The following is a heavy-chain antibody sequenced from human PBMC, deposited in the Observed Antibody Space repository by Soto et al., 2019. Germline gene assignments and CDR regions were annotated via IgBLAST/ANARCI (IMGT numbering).Heavy chain of an antibody. D-gene: IGHD3-3*01. CDR1: SGSIRSGDYY. V-gene: IGHV4-30-4*02. CDR3: ARDKRITIFGVVIEGDPTDYYGMDV. Sequence: SDTLSLTCTVSSGSIRSGDYYWSWIHQPPGKGLEWIGYIYYSGSTYYNPSLKSRVTISVDTSKNQFSLKLSSVTAADTAVYYCARDKRITIFGVVIEGDPTDYYGMDVWGQGTTVTGSS. CDR2: IYYSGST. J-gene: IGHJ6*02.